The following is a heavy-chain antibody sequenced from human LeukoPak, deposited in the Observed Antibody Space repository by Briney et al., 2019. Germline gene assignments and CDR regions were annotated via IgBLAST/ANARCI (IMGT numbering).Heavy chain of an antibody. CDR3: ARGLRFIQGPGYYYMDV. Sequence: SETLSLTCAVYGGSFNAYYWTWVRQTPGRGREWRGEINHSGNTNYNPSLESRVTTSADTSKNQFSLNLGSVTAADTAIYYCARGLRFIQGPGYYYMDVWGKGATVTVSS. J-gene: IGHJ6*03. CDR2: INHSGNT. V-gene: IGHV4-34*01. D-gene: IGHD3-16*02. CDR1: GGSFNAYY.